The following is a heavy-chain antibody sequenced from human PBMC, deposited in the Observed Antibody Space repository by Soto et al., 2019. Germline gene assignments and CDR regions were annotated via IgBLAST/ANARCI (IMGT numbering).Heavy chain of an antibody. J-gene: IGHJ4*02. CDR1: GGSISSAAYS. D-gene: IGHD5-18*01. V-gene: IGHV4-31*03. Sequence: QVQLQESGPGLVKPSQTLSLTCTVSGGSISSAAYSWSWIRQHPGKGLEGIGYISHSGSTSYTPSLKSRVIISADTSKNQFSLNLTSVTAADTAVYYCAREYTYGSNFFDCWGQGALVTVSS. CDR3: AREYTYGSNFFDC. CDR2: ISHSGST.